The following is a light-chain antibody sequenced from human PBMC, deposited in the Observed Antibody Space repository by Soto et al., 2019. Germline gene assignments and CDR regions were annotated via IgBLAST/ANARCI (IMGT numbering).Light chain of an antibody. J-gene: IGLJ1*01. CDR3: CSYAGTYTYV. Sequence: RGQPVTISCTGTSRDVRVYDYVSWYQQHPGKAPKLMIYDVSQRPPGVPDRFSGSKSGNTASLTISGLQAEDEADYYCCSYAGTYTYVFXTGTKVTVL. V-gene: IGLV2-11*01. CDR1: SRDVRVYDY. CDR2: DVS.